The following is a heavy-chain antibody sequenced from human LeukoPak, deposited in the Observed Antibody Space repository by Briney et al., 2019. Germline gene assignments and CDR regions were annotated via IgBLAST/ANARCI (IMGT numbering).Heavy chain of an antibody. CDR3: ARDRTLGWSEFDP. J-gene: IGHJ5*02. D-gene: IGHD6-19*01. Sequence: PSETLSLTCAVYGGSFSGYYWSWIRQPPGKGLEWIGEINHSGSTNYNPSLKSRVTISVDTSKNQFSLKLSSVTAADTAVYYCARDRTLGWSEFDPWGQGTLVTVSS. CDR2: INHSGST. V-gene: IGHV4-34*01. CDR1: GGSFSGYY.